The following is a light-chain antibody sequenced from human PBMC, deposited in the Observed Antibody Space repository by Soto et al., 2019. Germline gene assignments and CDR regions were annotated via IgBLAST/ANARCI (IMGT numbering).Light chain of an antibody. J-gene: IGKJ4*01. CDR3: QQYSSYSALT. V-gene: IGKV1-5*03. CDR1: QSISWW. Sequence: DIQMTKSPSTLSASVGDRVTISCRASQSISWWLAWYQQKPGKVPKLLIYKASSLESGVPSRFSGSGSGTEFTLTISSLQPDDFATYYCQQYSSYSALTFGGGTKVEIK. CDR2: KAS.